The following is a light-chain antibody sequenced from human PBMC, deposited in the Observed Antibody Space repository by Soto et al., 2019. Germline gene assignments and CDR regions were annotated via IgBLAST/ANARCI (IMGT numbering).Light chain of an antibody. V-gene: IGLV2-14*01. CDR3: ISYRSGSTYV. J-gene: IGLJ1*01. CDR1: SSDVGGYDY. CDR2: DVI. Sequence: QSALTQPASVSGSPGQSITISCTGTSSDVGGYDYVSWYQQHPGKAPKLMIYDVIHRPSGVSNRFSGSKSGNTASLTISGLQAEDESDYYCISYRSGSTYVFGTETKLTVL.